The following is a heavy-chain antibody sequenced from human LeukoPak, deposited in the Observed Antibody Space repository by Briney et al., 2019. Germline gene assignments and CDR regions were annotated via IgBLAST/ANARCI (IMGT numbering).Heavy chain of an antibody. Sequence: PGGSLRLSCAASGFTFSSYAMSWVRQAPGKGLEWVSAISGSGGSTYYADSVKGRFTISRDNSKNTLYLQMNSLRAEDTAVYYCAKRETYYYDSSGYWLDYWGQGTLVTVPS. J-gene: IGHJ4*02. CDR2: ISGSGGST. D-gene: IGHD3-22*01. CDR1: GFTFSSYA. CDR3: AKRETYYYDSSGYWLDY. V-gene: IGHV3-23*01.